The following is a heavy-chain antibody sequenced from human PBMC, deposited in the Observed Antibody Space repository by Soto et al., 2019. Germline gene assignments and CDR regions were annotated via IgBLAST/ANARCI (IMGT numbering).Heavy chain of an antibody. CDR2: IWYDGSNK. CDR1: GFTFSSYG. J-gene: IGHJ6*02. D-gene: IGHD2-2*01. V-gene: IGHV3-33*01. Sequence: GGSLRLSCAASGFTFSSYGMHWVRQAPGKGLEWVAVIWYDGSNKYYADSVKGRFTISRDNSKNTLYLQMNSLRAEDTAVYYCARDQGCSSTSCYRPYYYGMDVWGQGTTVTVSS. CDR3: ARDQGCSSTSCYRPYYYGMDV.